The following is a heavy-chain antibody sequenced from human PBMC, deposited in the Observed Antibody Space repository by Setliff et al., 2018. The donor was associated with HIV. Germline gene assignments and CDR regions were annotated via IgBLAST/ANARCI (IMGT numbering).Heavy chain of an antibody. J-gene: IGHJ4*02. Sequence: GGSLRLSCAASGFSVSSSYMSWVRQAPGKGLEWVAVLWYDGTNKHYGDSVKGRFTISRDNSKNTLYLQMNSLRAEDTAVYYCVRDQQWLAQGWGGPHYWGQGTLVTVSS. D-gene: IGHD6-19*01. CDR3: VRDQQWLAQGWGGPHY. CDR2: LWYDGTNK. CDR1: GFSVSSSY. V-gene: IGHV3-33*08.